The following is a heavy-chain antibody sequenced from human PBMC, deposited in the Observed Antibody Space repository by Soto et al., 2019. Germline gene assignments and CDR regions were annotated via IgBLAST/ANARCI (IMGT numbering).Heavy chain of an antibody. D-gene: IGHD6-13*01. V-gene: IGHV4-59*01. CDR1: GGSISSFY. CDR2: IYNSGST. Sequence: QVQLQESGPGLVKPSETLSLTCTVSGGSISSFYWSWIRQPPGKGLEWIGYIYNSGSTNYNTSLKGRVTISVDTSKDQSSLKLSSVTAADTAVDYCASSTPRLAAAGFVYWGQGTLVTVSS. CDR3: ASSTPRLAAAGFVY. J-gene: IGHJ4*02.